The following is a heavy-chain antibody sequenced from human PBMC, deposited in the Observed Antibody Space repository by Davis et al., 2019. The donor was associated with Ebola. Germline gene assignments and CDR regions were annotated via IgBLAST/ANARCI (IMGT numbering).Heavy chain of an antibody. CDR2: ISVSGGST. J-gene: IGHJ4*02. D-gene: IGHD6-19*01. Sequence: GGSLRLSCAASGFTFSTYAMNWVRQAPGKGLEWVSSISVSGGSTFYADSVRGRFTISRDNSKNTLYLQMNSLRAEDTAVYYCAKVGWLNYWGQGTLVTVSS. CDR1: GFTFSTYA. CDR3: AKVGWLNY. V-gene: IGHV3-23*01.